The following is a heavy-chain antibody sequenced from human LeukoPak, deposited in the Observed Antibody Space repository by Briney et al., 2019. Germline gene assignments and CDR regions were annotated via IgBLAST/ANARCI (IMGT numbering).Heavy chain of an antibody. CDR3: ARDYDNSGYSVRFEY. CDR1: GFTFSRYW. Sequence: PGGSLRLSCAASGFTFSRYWMSWVRQALGKGLEWVANIKQDGSGVSYVDSVKGRFTISRDNARRTLYLQLNSLRAEDTAVYYCARDYDNSGYSVRFEYWGQGTLVTVSS. D-gene: IGHD3-22*01. CDR2: IKQDGSGV. V-gene: IGHV3-7*04. J-gene: IGHJ4*02.